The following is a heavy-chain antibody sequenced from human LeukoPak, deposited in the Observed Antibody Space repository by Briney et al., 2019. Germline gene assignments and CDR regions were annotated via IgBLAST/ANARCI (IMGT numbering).Heavy chain of an antibody. V-gene: IGHV1-18*04. CDR1: GYTFTSYG. CDR3: ARESSSWYRVTVDY. J-gene: IGHJ4*02. CDR2: ISAYNGNT. Sequence: GASVKVSCKASGYTFTSYGISWVRQAPGPGLAWMGWISAYNGNTNYAQKLQGRVTLTTDTSKSTAYMELRSLRSDDTAVYYCARESSSWYRVTVDYWGQGTLVTVSS. D-gene: IGHD6-13*01.